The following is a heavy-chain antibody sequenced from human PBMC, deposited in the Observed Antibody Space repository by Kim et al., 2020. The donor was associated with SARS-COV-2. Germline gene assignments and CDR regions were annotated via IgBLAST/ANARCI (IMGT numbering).Heavy chain of an antibody. V-gene: IGHV4-34*01. D-gene: IGHD6-13*01. CDR2: INHSGST. CDR1: GGSFSGYY. CDR3: ARESYSSSWSIDY. J-gene: IGHJ4*02. Sequence: SETLSLTCAVYGGSFSGYYWSWIRQPPGKGLEWIGEINHSGSTNYNPSLKSRVTISVDTSKNQFSLKLSSVTAADTAVYYCARESYSSSWSIDYWGQGTLVTVSA.